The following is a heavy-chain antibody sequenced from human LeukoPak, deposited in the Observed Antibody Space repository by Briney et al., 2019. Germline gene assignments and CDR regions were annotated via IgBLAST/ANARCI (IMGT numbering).Heavy chain of an antibody. Sequence: GGSLRLSCAASGFTFSSYSMNWVRQAPGKGLEWVSYISSSSSTIYYADSVKGRFTISRDNAKNSLYLQMNSLRAEDTAVYYCARGFTVVVPAAISWFDPWGQGTLVTVSS. V-gene: IGHV3-48*01. CDR2: ISSSSSTI. CDR3: ARGFTVVVPAAISWFDP. D-gene: IGHD2-2*01. CDR1: GFTFSSYS. J-gene: IGHJ5*02.